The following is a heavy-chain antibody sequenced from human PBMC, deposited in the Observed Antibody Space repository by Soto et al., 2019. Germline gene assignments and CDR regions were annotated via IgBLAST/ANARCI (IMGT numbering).Heavy chain of an antibody. J-gene: IGHJ2*01. V-gene: IGHV1-69*13. CDR1: GGTFSSYA. D-gene: IGHD3-22*01. Sequence: SVKVSCKASGGTFSSYAISWVRQAPGQGLEWMGGIIPIFGTANYAQKFQGRVTITADESTSTAYMELSSLRSEDTAVYYCARVTYYYDSSGPLDFDLWGRGTLVTVS. CDR3: ARVTYYYDSSGPLDFDL. CDR2: IIPIFGTA.